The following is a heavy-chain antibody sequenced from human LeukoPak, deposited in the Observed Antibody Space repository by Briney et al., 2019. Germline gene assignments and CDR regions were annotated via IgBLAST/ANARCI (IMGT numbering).Heavy chain of an antibody. J-gene: IGHJ3*02. CDR3: ARADDSTQGAFDI. D-gene: IGHD3-22*01. V-gene: IGHV3-23*01. CDR2: ISGSGGST. Sequence: GGSLRLSCAASGFTFSSYAMNWVRQAPGKGLEWVSISGSGGSTYYADSVKGRFTISRDNSKNTLYLQMNSLRAEDMAVYYCARADDSTQGAFDIWGQGTMVTVSS. CDR1: GFTFSSYA.